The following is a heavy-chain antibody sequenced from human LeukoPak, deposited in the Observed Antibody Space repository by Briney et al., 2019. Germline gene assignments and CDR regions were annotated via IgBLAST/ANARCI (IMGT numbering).Heavy chain of an antibody. J-gene: IGHJ5*02. CDR3: AKDKGYSSGWYLLDP. CDR2: ISGSGGST. D-gene: IGHD6-19*01. CDR1: GFTFSDYY. V-gene: IGHV3-23*01. Sequence: GGSLRLSCAASGFTFSDYYMSWIRQAPGKGLEWVSAISGSGGSTYYAGSVKGRFTISRDNSKNTLYLQMNSLRAEDTAVYYCAKDKGYSSGWYLLDPWGQGTLVTVSS.